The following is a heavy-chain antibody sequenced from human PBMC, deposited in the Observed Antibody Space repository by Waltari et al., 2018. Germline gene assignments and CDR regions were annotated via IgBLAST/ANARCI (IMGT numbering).Heavy chain of an antibody. CDR2: VQRSGRT. CDR1: G. V-gene: IGHV4-4*01. D-gene: IGHD2-15*01. Sequence: GWGWVRQSPGKGLEWVGQVQRSGRTNYNPSFASRVTMSVDTSTNHFSLKVTSATAADTAVYFCARDRGRGIYLDSWGQGTLVTVSP. J-gene: IGHJ4*02. CDR3: ARDRGRGIYLDS.